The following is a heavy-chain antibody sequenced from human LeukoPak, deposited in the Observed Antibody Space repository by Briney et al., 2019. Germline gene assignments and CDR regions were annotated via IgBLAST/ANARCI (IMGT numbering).Heavy chain of an antibody. CDR1: GYTFGGHW. CDR2: ISEDGSEK. J-gene: IGHJ4*01. V-gene: IGHV3-7*01. D-gene: IGHD2-2*01. Sequence: SGGSLRLSCAASGYTFGGHWMSWLRQVPGKGLECVAHISEDGSEKSYVDSLEGRFTISRDNAKNLLYLEMNNLRVEDTAVYYCAKLSGPAAADYWGQGTLVTVSS. CDR3: AKLSGPAAADY.